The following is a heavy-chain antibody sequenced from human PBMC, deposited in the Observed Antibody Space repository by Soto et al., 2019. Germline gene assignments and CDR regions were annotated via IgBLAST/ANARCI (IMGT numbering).Heavy chain of an antibody. CDR1: GFTFSSYW. J-gene: IGHJ6*02. CDR3: GRGGSGIYGMDI. CDR2: IIRDGSST. Sequence: EVQLMESGGGLVQPGGSLRLSCAASGFTFSSYWMHWVRQAPGKGLVWISRIIRDGSSTNYADSVKGRFTISRDNAKNTLYLEINSLRAEDTAVYFCGRGGSGIYGMDIWGQGTTVTVSS. D-gene: IGHD6-13*01. V-gene: IGHV3-74*01.